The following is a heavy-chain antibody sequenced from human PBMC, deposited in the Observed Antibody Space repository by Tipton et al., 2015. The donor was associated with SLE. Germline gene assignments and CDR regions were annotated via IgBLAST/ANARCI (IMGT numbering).Heavy chain of an antibody. J-gene: IGHJ4*02. D-gene: IGHD3-22*01. V-gene: IGHV4-39*01. CDR2: IYHSGYT. Sequence: TLSLTCTVSGGSIISSTYYWGWIRQPPGKGLEWIGKIYHSGYTYYNPSLHSRGTISVDTSKNQFSLKLSSVTAADTAVYYCARQGTMIVLDWGQGTLVTVSS. CDR3: ARQGTMIVLD. CDR1: GGSIISSTYY.